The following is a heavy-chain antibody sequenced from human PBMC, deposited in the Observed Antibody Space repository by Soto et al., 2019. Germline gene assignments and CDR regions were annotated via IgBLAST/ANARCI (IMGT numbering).Heavy chain of an antibody. CDR3: TRRGDSNYEKGYYYGMDV. CDR2: IRSKASSYAT. J-gene: IGHJ6*02. CDR1: GFTFSGSA. D-gene: IGHD4-4*01. Sequence: GGSLRLSCAASGFTFSGSAMHWVRQASGKGLEWVGRIRSKASSYATAYAASVKGRFTISRDDSKNTAYLQMNSLKTEDTAVYYCTRRGDSNYEKGYYYGMDVWGQGTTVTVSS. V-gene: IGHV3-73*01.